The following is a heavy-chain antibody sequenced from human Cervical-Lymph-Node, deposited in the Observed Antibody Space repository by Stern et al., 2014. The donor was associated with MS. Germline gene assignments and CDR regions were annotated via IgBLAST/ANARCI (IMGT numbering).Heavy chain of an antibody. J-gene: IGHJ2*01. CDR2: IKSDGSNP. Sequence: EVQLVESGGGLVQPGGSLRLSCAASGFTFSRKWLHWVRNAPGTGLVWVSRIKSDGSNPNYEDSVKGRFTISRDNAKNTLYLQMNSLRAEDTAVYYCARENWYLDLWGRGTQVTVAS. V-gene: IGHV3-74*01. CDR3: ARENWYLDL. CDR1: GFTFSRKW.